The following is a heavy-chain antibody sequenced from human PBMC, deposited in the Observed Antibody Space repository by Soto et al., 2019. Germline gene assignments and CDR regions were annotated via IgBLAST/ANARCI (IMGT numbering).Heavy chain of an antibody. CDR3: AKDRGDIVVVVAATRDSASYGMDV. D-gene: IGHD2-15*01. J-gene: IGHJ6*02. CDR2: ISYDGSNK. V-gene: IGHV3-30*18. Sequence: QVQLVESGGGVVQPGRSLRLSCAASGFTFSSYGMHWVRQAPGKGLEWVAVISYDGSNKYYADSVKGRFTISRDNSKNTLYMQMNSLRAEDTALYYCAKDRGDIVVVVAATRDSASYGMDVWGQGTTVTVSS. CDR1: GFTFSSYG.